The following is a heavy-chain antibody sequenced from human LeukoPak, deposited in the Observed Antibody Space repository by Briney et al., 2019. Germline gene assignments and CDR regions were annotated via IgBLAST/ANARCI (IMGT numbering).Heavy chain of an antibody. V-gene: IGHV3-7*01. CDR2: IKQDASEK. J-gene: IGHJ4*02. D-gene: IGHD6-13*01. CDR3: ARGGAAVATDFDY. CDR1: GFTFSSYW. Sequence: GGSLRLSCAASGFTFSSYWMTWVRQAPGKGLEWVANIKQDASEKYYMDSVKGRFTISRDNAKNSLYLQMNSLRAEDTAVYYCARGGAAVATDFDYWGQGTLVTVSS.